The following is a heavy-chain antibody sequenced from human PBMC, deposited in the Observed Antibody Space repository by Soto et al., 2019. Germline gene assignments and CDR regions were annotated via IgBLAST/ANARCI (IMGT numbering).Heavy chain of an antibody. J-gene: IGHJ6*02. Sequence: SETLSLTCAVSGGSISSSNWWSWVRQPPGKGLEWIGEIYHSGSTNYNPSLKSRVTISVDKSKNQFSLKLSSVTAADTAVYYCARGVSDKVVVQYYYYGMDVWGQGTTVTVSS. V-gene: IGHV4-4*02. CDR1: GGSISSSNW. D-gene: IGHD2-15*01. CDR2: IYHSGST. CDR3: ARGVSDKVVVQYYYYGMDV.